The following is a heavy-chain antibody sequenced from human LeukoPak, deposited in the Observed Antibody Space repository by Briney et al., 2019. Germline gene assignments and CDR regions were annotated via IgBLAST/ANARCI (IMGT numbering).Heavy chain of an antibody. CDR2: IHYSGST. V-gene: IGHV4-59*02. CDR3: ARILVGARYRDYYYYGMDV. Sequence: SETLSLTCTVSDGSVSSYYWSWIRQPPGKGLEWIGYIHYSGSTNYNPSLKSRVIMSVDMSKNQLFLRISSVTAADTAVYYCARILVGARYRDYYYYGMDVWGQGTTVTVSS. CDR1: DGSVSSYY. J-gene: IGHJ6*02. D-gene: IGHD1-26*01.